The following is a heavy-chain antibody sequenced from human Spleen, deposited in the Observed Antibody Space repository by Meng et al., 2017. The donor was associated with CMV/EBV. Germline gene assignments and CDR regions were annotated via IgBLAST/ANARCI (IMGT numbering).Heavy chain of an antibody. Sequence: GESLKISCAASGFTFSSYTMNWVRQASGKGLEWVSYFSNSGSAKYYADSLRGRFTISRDNAKNSLYLQMNSLRAEDTAVYYCASVLGAIIVVPADLDYWGQGTLVTVSS. CDR3: ASVLGAIIVVPADLDY. V-gene: IGHV3-48*04. J-gene: IGHJ4*02. CDR1: GFTFSSYT. D-gene: IGHD2-2*01. CDR2: FSNSGSAK.